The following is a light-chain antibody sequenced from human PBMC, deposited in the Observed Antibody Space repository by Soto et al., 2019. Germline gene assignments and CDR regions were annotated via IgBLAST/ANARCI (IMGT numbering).Light chain of an antibody. CDR1: SSDIGGYNY. CDR3: NSYAGSKNPV. Sequence: QSALTQPPSASGSPGQSVTISCTGTSSDIGGYNYVSWYQQHPGKAPKLIIYEVTKRPSGVPDRFSGSKSGNTASLTVSGLQAEDEADYYCNSYAGSKNPVFGGGTQLTVL. V-gene: IGLV2-8*01. CDR2: EVT. J-gene: IGLJ2*01.